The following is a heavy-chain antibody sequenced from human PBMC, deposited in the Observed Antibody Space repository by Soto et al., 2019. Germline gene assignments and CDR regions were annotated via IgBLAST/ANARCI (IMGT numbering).Heavy chain of an antibody. Sequence: EVQLLESGGGLVQPGGSLRLSCSASGFPFSSYAMSWVRQAPGQGLEWVSAISGSGGSTYYADSVKGRFTISRDNSKNTLYLQMGSLRAEDTAVYHCAKGASGSWYFDYWGQGTLVTVSS. V-gene: IGHV3-23*01. CDR1: GFPFSSYA. CDR3: AKGASGSWYFDY. J-gene: IGHJ4*02. D-gene: IGHD6-13*01. CDR2: ISGSGGST.